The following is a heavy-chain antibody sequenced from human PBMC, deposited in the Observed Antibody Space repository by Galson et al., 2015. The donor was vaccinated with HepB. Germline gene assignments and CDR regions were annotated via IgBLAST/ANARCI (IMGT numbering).Heavy chain of an antibody. V-gene: IGHV1-69*04. Sequence: SVKVSCKASGYTFTGYYMHWVRQAPGQGLEWMGRIIPILGIANYAQKFQGRVTITADKSTSTAYMELSSLRSEDTAVYYCARENDSSGFDYWGQGTLVTVSS. CDR2: IIPILGIA. CDR1: GYTFTGYY. D-gene: IGHD3-22*01. CDR3: ARENDSSGFDY. J-gene: IGHJ4*02.